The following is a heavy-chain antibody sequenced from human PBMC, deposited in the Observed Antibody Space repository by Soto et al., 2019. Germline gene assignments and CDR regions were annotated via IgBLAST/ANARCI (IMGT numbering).Heavy chain of an antibody. V-gene: IGHV3-23*01. J-gene: IGHJ4*02. Sequence: EVQLLESGGVLVQPGGSLRLSYEASGFTFETTALSWVRRAPGKGLEWVATISGTGLSKYYADSMKSRFIISRDNSRNTLYLQMNSLRAEDTAIYYCASAGSVNEYMWETLFWGQGTPVTVSS. CDR1: GFTFETTA. CDR3: ASAGSVNEYMWETLF. CDR2: ISGTGLSK. D-gene: IGHD1-26*01.